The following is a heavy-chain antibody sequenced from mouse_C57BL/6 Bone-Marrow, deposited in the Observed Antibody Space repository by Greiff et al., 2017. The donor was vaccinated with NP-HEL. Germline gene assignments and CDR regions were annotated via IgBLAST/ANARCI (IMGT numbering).Heavy chain of an antibody. D-gene: IGHD1-1*01. CDR3: AREVYYGSSAWYFDV. CDR2: IYPGSGST. CDR1: GYTFTSYW. J-gene: IGHJ1*03. Sequence: QVQLKQPGAELVKPGASVKMSCKASGYTFTSYWITWVKQRPGQGLEWIGDIYPGSGSTNYNEKFKSKATLTVDTSSSTAYMQLSSLTSEDSAVYYCAREVYYGSSAWYFDVWGTGTTVTVSS. V-gene: IGHV1-55*01.